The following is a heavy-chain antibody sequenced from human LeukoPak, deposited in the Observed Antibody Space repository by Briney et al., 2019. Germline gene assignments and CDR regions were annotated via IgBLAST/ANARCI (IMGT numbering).Heavy chain of an antibody. CDR2: IYYSGST. CDR3: ARFCSGGNCYYYALDV. CDR1: GFTFSNYV. D-gene: IGHD2-15*01. V-gene: IGHV4-59*01. Sequence: PGGSLRLSCAASGFTFSNYVMSWVRQAPGKGLEWIGYIYYSGSTNYNPSLKSRVTLSVDTSKNQFFLKLSSVTAADTAVYYCARFCSGGNCYYYALDVWGQGTTVTVSS. J-gene: IGHJ6*02.